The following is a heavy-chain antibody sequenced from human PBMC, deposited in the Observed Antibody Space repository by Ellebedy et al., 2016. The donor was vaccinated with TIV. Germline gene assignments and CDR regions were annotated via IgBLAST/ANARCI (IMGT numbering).Heavy chain of an antibody. CDR1: GFTFNNYA. V-gene: IGHV3-23*01. CDR2: ISHTGTRT. D-gene: IGHD5-12*01. J-gene: IGHJ4*02. Sequence: PGGSLRLSCAASGFTFNNYAMSWVRQAPGKGLEWVSTISHTGTRTYYTNSGEGRFIISRDISKRALYLQMNSLRAEDKAVYYCAKGRGGGSDASAPRYYFDSWGLGTLVTVSS. CDR3: AKGRGGGSDASAPRYYFDS.